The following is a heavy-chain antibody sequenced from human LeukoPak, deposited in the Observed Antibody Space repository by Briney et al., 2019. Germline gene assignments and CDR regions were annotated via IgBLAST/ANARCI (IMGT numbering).Heavy chain of an antibody. V-gene: IGHV3-30*02. CDR3: AKVYYGSGSYGDYYYYYMDV. D-gene: IGHD3-10*01. J-gene: IGHJ6*03. CDR1: GFTFSSYG. CDR2: IRYDGSNK. Sequence: GGSLRLSCAASGFTFSSYGMHWVRQAPGKGLEWVAFIRYDGSNKYYADSVKGRFTISRDNSKNTLYLQMNSLRAEDTAVYYCAKVYYGSGSYGDYYYYYMDVWGKGTTVTVSS.